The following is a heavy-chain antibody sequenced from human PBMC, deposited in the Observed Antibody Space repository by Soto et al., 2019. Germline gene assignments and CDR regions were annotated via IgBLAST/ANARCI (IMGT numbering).Heavy chain of an antibody. J-gene: IGHJ6*02. Sequence: QITLKASGPTLVKPTQTLTLTCTFSGLSLTTSGVGVGWIRQPPGKALEWLALIYWDDDKRYSPSLKSRLTITKDTSKNQVVLTMTNMDPVDTGTYYCAHRRAIFGVVYGMDVWGQGTTVTVSS. V-gene: IGHV2-5*02. CDR2: IYWDDDK. CDR3: AHRRAIFGVVYGMDV. CDR1: GLSLTTSGVG. D-gene: IGHD3-3*01.